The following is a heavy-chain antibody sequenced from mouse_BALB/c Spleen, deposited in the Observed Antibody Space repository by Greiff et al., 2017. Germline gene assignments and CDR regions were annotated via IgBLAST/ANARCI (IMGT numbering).Heavy chain of an antibody. J-gene: IGHJ1*01. CDR3: ARASYYYGSSVRYFDV. D-gene: IGHD1-1*01. CDR1: GYSITSGYY. V-gene: IGHV3-6*02. CDR2: ISYDGSN. Sequence: EVQLQQSGPGLVKPSQSLSLTCSVTGYSITSGYYWNWIRQFPGNKLEWMGYISYDGSNNYNPSLKNRISITRDTSKNQFFLKLNSVTTEDTATYYCARASYYYGSSVRYFDVWGAGTTVTVSS.